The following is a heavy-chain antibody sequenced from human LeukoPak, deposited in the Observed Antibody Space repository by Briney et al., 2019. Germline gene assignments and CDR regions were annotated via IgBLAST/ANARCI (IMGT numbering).Heavy chain of an antibody. CDR1: GFTFDDYA. Sequence: PGGSLRLSCAASGFTFDDYAMHWVRQAPGKGLEWVSGISWNSGSIGYADSVKGRFTISRDNAKNSLYLQMNSLRAEDTALYYCAKDPRAVELGGAFDIWGQGTMVTVSS. D-gene: IGHD1-7*01. CDR2: ISWNSGSI. V-gene: IGHV3-9*01. J-gene: IGHJ3*02. CDR3: AKDPRAVELGGAFDI.